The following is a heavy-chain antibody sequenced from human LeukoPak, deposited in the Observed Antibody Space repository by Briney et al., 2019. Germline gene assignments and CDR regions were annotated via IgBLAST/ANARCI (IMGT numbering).Heavy chain of an antibody. CDR2: IHKDGRVM. J-gene: IGHJ4*02. V-gene: IGHV3-7*03. CDR3: ASSHDSSGND. Sequence: GGSLRLSCAASGFSFSTYWMAWVRQAPGKGLEWMGNIHKDGRVMFYAASVKGRFTISRDNAKNSLYLDMNSLRDEDTAIYYCASSHDSSGNDWGQGTLVTVTS. CDR1: GFSFSTYW. D-gene: IGHD3-22*01.